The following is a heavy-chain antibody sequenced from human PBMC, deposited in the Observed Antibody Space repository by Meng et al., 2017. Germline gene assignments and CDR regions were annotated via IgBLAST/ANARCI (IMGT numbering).Heavy chain of an antibody. J-gene: IGHJ6*02. CDR3: ARLDRDCSGGSCYYYYGMDV. CDR1: GYTFTSYG. D-gene: IGHD2-15*01. V-gene: IGHV1-18*01. CDR2: ISAYNGNT. Sequence: ASVKVSCKASGYTFTSYGISWLRQAPGQGLEWMGWISAYNGNTNYAQKLQGRVTMTTDTSTSTAYMEQRSLRSDDTAVYYCARLDRDCSGGSCYYYYGMDVWGQGTTVTVSS.